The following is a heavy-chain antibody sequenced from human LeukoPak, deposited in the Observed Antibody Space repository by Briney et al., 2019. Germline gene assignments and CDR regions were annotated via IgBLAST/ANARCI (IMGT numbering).Heavy chain of an antibody. CDR3: AKDHYYGSGSYYPTFDY. CDR2: ISGSGGST. J-gene: IGHJ4*01. D-gene: IGHD3-10*01. Sequence: PGGSLRLSCAASGFTFSSYAMSWVRQAPGKGLEWVSAISGSGGSTYYADSVKGRFTISRDNSKNTLYLQMNSLRAEDTAVYYCAKDHYYGSGSYYPTFDYWGQEPWSPSPQ. CDR1: GFTFSSYA. V-gene: IGHV3-23*01.